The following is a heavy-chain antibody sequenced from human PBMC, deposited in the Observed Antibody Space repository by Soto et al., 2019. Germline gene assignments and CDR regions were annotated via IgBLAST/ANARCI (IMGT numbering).Heavy chain of an antibody. D-gene: IGHD3-3*01. CDR3: ARLKYYDFWSSYPRCYFDY. CDR2: SYYTGGT. CDR1: GDSVSSNGYY. J-gene: IGHJ4*02. V-gene: IGHV4-39*01. Sequence: SETLSFTCTVSGDSVSSNGYYWGWIRQPPGKGLEWIGSSYYTGGTYYNPSLRSRVTISVDTSKNQFSLKLNSVTAADAAVYYCARLKYYDFWSSYPRCYFDYWGQGTLVTVSS.